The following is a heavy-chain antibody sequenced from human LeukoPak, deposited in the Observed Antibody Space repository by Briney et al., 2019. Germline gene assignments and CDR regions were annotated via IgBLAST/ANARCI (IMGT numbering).Heavy chain of an antibody. J-gene: IGHJ4*02. V-gene: IGHV3-33*01. CDR1: GFTFSSYG. CDR3: ARHRGDGSGSYSHFDY. CDR2: IWYDGSNK. Sequence: GRSLRLSCAASGFTFSSYGMHWVRQAPGKGLEWVAVIWYDGSNKYYADSVKGRFTISRDNAKNSLYLQMNSLRAEDTAVYYCARHRGDGSGSYSHFDYWGQGTLVTVSP. D-gene: IGHD3-10*01.